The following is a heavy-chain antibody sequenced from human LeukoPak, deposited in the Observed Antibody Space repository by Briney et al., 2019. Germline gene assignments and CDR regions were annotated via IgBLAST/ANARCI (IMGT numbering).Heavy chain of an antibody. Sequence: PSETLSLTCIVSGGSISSYYWSWIRQPPGKGLEWIGYIYYSGNTNYNPSLKSRVTISVDTSKSQFSLKLSSVTAADTAVYYCARDRNGMDVWGQGTTVTVSS. V-gene: IGHV4-59*01. J-gene: IGHJ6*02. CDR3: ARDRNGMDV. CDR2: IYYSGNT. CDR1: GGSISSYY.